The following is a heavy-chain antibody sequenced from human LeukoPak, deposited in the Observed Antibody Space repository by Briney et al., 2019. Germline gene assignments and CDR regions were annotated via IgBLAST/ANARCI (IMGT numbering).Heavy chain of an antibody. D-gene: IGHD1-26*01. CDR1: GYTFTGYY. CDR3: ARSIVGATQDDY. V-gene: IGHV1-2*06. CDR2: INPNSGGT. Sequence: ASVKVSCKASGYTFTGYYMHWVRQAPGQGLEWMGRINPNSGGTNYAQKFQGRVTMTRDTSISTAYMELSRLRSDDTAVYYCARSIVGATQDDYWGQGTLVTVSS. J-gene: IGHJ4*02.